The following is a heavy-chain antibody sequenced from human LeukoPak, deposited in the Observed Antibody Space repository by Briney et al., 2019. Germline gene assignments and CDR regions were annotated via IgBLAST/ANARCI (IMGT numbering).Heavy chain of an antibody. J-gene: IGHJ4*02. D-gene: IGHD3-3*01. CDR1: GFTFSRHA. V-gene: IGHV3-30*02. CDR3: AREGGRITIFGVVTANDY. CDR2: IRYDGSNK. Sequence: GGSLRLSCAASGFTFSRHAVHWGRRAPGKGLEWVAFIRYDGSNKYYADSVKGRFTISRDNSKNTLYLQMNSLRAEDTAVYYCAREGGRITIFGVVTANDYWGQGTLVTVSS.